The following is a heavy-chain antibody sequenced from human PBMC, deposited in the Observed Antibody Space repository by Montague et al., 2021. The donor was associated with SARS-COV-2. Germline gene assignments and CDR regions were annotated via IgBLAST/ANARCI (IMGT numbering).Heavy chain of an antibody. D-gene: IGHD3-3*01. CDR2: IFWDDDK. CDR3: ARRITIYAFDI. Sequence: PALVKPTQTLTLTCSFSGFSLSASGVGVGWIHQPPGQALEWLALIFWDDDKRYSPSLKNRLTVTKDTSKNQVVLTMTNMDPVDTATYYCARRITIYAFDIWGQGTMVTVSS. J-gene: IGHJ3*02. V-gene: IGHV2-5*02. CDR1: GFSLSASGVG.